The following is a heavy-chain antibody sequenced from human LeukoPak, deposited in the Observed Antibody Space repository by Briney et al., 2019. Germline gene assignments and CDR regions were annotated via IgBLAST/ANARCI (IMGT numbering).Heavy chain of an antibody. CDR1: GLTFSSYA. D-gene: IGHD3-10*01. V-gene: IGHV3-23*01. CDR3: AKGSGSYKGIDY. Sequence: GGSLRLSCAASGLTFSSYAMSWVRQAPGKGLEWVSAISGSGGDTYYADSVKGRFTISRDNSKNTLYLQMNSLRAEDTAIYYCAKGSGSYKGIDYWGQGTLVTVSS. CDR2: ISGSGGDT. J-gene: IGHJ4*02.